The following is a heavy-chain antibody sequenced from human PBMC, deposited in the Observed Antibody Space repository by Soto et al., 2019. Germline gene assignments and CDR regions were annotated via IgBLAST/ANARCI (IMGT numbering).Heavy chain of an antibody. CDR3: SKAHVIVVAGSAFDY. D-gene: IGHD6-19*01. CDR2: IYHGGTT. CDR1: GYSISSGSY. J-gene: IGHJ4*01. Sequence: PSETLCLTCTVSGYSISSGSYWGWIRQPRGKGPGWIASIYHGGTTFYNPSLKSRVTVSVDKSNNHFSLKLRPVTAPDTAASSCSKAHVIVVAGSAFDYWGHGTLVTVSS. V-gene: IGHV4-38-2*02.